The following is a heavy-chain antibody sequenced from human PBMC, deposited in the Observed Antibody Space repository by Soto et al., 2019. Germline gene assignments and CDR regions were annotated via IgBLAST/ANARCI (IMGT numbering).Heavy chain of an antibody. CDR1: GFTFSSYA. V-gene: IGHV3-23*01. CDR3: AKDPKSTIRFNWFDP. Sequence: EVQLSESGGGLVQPGGSLRLSCAASGFTFSSYAMSWVRQAPGKGLEWVSGISGSGSGTYYADSVKGRFTISRDNSKKTWYLQMNSLRAEDTARYYCAKDPKSTIRFNWFDPWGQGTLVTVSS. CDR2: ISGSGSGT. D-gene: IGHD2-8*01. J-gene: IGHJ5*02.